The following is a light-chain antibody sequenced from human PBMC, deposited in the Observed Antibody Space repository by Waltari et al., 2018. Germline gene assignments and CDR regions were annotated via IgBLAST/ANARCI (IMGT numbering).Light chain of an antibody. CDR2: GAS. J-gene: IGKJ1*01. V-gene: IGKV3-15*01. CDR1: QSVSSN. Sequence: EIVMTQSPATLSVSPGERATPSCRASQSVSSNLAWYQQTPGQAPRLLISGASTRATGIPARFSGSGSGTEFTLTISSLQSEDFAVYYCQQYKNWPPWTFGQGTKVEIK. CDR3: QQYKNWPPWT.